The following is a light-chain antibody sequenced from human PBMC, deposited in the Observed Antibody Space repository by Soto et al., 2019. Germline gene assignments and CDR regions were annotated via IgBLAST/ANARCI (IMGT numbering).Light chain of an antibody. CDR1: SSDVGGSKL. V-gene: IGLV2-23*01. J-gene: IGLJ3*02. Sequence: QSALTQPASVSGSPGQSITISCTGTSSDVGGSKLVSWYHHHPGKAPKLIIYEDTKRPSGVSTRFSGSKSDNTASLTISGLQAEDEADYSCCSYATGATWVFGGGTKVTVL. CDR2: EDT. CDR3: CSYATGATWV.